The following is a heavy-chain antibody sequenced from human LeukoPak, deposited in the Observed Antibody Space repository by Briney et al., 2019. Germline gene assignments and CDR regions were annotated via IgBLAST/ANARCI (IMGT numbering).Heavy chain of an antibody. Sequence: GGSLRLSCAASGFTFPDAWMHWVRQAPGKGLEWVGRIKNRNRGRTTDHTAPVKGRFTISRDDSRDTVYLQMNSLKTDDTAVYYCVTDGGQLPYYFTYWGQGTLVTVSS. V-gene: IGHV3-15*01. J-gene: IGHJ1*01. CDR1: GFTFPDAW. CDR3: VTDGGQLPYYFTY. D-gene: IGHD3-10*01. CDR2: IKNRNRGRTT.